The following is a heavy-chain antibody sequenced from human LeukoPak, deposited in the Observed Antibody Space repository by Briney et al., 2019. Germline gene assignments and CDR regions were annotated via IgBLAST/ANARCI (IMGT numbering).Heavy chain of an antibody. CDR2: IYYSGST. CDR3: ARDGGDYYDSSGYYYGGDWYFDL. V-gene: IGHV4-59*01. Sequence: SETLSLACTVSGGSISSYYWSWIRQPPGKGLEWIGYIYYSGSTNYNPSLKSRVTISVDTSKNQFSLKLSSVTAADTAVYYCARDGGDYYDSSGYYYGGDWYFDLWGRGTLVTVSS. CDR1: GGSISSYY. J-gene: IGHJ2*01. D-gene: IGHD3-22*01.